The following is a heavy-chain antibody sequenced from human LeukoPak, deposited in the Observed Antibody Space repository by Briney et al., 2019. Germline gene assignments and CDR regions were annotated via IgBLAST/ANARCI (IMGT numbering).Heavy chain of an antibody. CDR2: IYYSGST. D-gene: IGHD3-10*01. V-gene: IGHV4-31*03. CDR3: APQRRDYGSGFD. Sequence: SQTLSLTCTVSGGSISSGGYYWSWIRQHPGKGLEWIGYIYYSGSTYYNPSLKSRVTISVDTSKNQFSLKLSSVTAADTAVYYCAPQRRDYGSGFDWGQGTLVTVSS. CDR1: GGSISSGGYY. J-gene: IGHJ4*02.